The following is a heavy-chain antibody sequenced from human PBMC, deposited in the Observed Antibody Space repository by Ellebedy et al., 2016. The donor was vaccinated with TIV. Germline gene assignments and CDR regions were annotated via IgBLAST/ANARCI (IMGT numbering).Heavy chain of an antibody. D-gene: IGHD3-10*01. V-gene: IGHV4-59*12. CDR2: FSYTGST. Sequence: MPSETLSLTCTVSGASISSYSWAWIRQPPGMGLDYIGYFSYTGSTNYSPSLNSRVSISVDTSKNQFSLKLRSVTAADTAVYYCARDFYYYGSGSWDDTFDIWGQGTMVTVSS. CDR3: ARDFYYYGSGSWDDTFDI. CDR1: GASISSYS. J-gene: IGHJ3*02.